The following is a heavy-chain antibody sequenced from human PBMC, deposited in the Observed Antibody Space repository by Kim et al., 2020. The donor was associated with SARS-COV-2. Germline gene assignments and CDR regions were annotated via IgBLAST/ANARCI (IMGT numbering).Heavy chain of an antibody. J-gene: IGHJ3*02. CDR3: ARGGVYYDILTGLRAFDI. D-gene: IGHD3-9*01. Sequence: SRVTISVDTSKNQFSLKLSSVTAADTAVYYCARGGVYYDILTGLRAFDIWGQGTMVTVSS. V-gene: IGHV4-34*01.